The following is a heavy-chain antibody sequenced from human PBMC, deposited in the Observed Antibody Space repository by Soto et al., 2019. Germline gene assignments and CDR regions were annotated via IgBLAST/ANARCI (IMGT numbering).Heavy chain of an antibody. Sequence: GGSLRLSCAASGFTFSSYAMSWVRQAPGKGLEWVSAISGSGGSTYYADSVKGRFTISRDNSKNTLYLQMNSLRAEDTAVYYCAKAGVLFVVVVAATAFPYDYWGQGTLVTVSS. CDR3: AKAGVLFVVVVAATAFPYDY. D-gene: IGHD2-15*01. V-gene: IGHV3-23*01. CDR1: GFTFSSYA. CDR2: ISGSGGST. J-gene: IGHJ4*02.